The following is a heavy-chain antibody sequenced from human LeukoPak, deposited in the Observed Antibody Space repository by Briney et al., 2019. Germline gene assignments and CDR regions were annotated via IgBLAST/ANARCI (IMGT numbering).Heavy chain of an antibody. D-gene: IGHD3-22*01. CDR1: GFTVSSNY. V-gene: IGHV3-66*02. CDR2: IYSGGST. CDR3: ARETHYDNSGYYYFDY. J-gene: IGHJ4*02. Sequence: GGSLRLSCAASGFTVSSNYMSWVRQAPGKGLEWVSVIYSGGSTYYADSVKGRFTISRDNSKNTLYLQMNSLRAEDTAVYYCARETHYDNSGYYYFDYWGQGTLVTVSS.